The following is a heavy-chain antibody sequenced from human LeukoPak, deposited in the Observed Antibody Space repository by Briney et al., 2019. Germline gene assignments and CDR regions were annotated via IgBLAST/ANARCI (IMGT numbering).Heavy chain of an antibody. CDR2: XXTSGST. J-gene: IGHJ5*02. CDR3: ARDRNVVVAATPGWFDP. D-gene: IGHD2-15*01. CDR1: GGSISSYY. V-gene: IGHV4-4*07. Sequence: SETLSLTCTVSGGSISSYYWSWIRQPAGKGLXXXXXXXTSGSTNYNPSLKSRVTMSVDTSKNQFSLKLSSVTAADTAVYYCARDRNVVVAATPGWFDPWGQGTLVTVSS.